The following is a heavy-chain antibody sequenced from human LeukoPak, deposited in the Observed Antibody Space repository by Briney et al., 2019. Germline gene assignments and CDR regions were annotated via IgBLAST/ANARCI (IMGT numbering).Heavy chain of an antibody. CDR1: GFTFSGYG. D-gene: IGHD5-18*01. J-gene: IGHJ4*02. CDR3: ARDPPDRDMGTEFDY. V-gene: IGHV3-33*01. CDR2: IWYDGGRK. Sequence: GRSLRLSCAASGFTFSGYGMHWVRQAPGRGLEWVATIWYDGGRKYYADSVKGRFTISRDNFKNTMYLQMDSLRAEDTALYYCARDPPDRDMGTEFDYWGQGTLVTVSS.